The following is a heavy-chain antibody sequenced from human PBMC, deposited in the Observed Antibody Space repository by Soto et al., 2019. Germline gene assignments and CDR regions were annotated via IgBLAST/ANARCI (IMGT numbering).Heavy chain of an antibody. D-gene: IGHD3-10*01. V-gene: IGHV3-11*01. CDR3: ARYVGSDYHHGMEV. Sequence: QVQLVESGGGLVKPGGSLRLSCAASGFTFSDYYMSWIRQAPGKGLEWISSITSSASTRYYADSMRGRFTISRDNAKNSLFLQMNSLSPEDTAVYYCARYVGSDYHHGMEVWGQGTKVTVSS. J-gene: IGHJ6*02. CDR1: GFTFSDYY. CDR2: ITSSASTR.